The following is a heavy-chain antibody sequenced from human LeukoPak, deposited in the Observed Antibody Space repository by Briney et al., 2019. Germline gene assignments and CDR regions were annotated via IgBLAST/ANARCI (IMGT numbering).Heavy chain of an antibody. CDR1: GGSFSGYY. Sequence: PSETLSLTCAVYGGSFSGYYWSWIRQPPGKGLEWIGEINHSGSTNYNPSLKSRVTISVDTSKNQFSLKLSSMTAADTAVYYCASLPRPNCSSTSCYELDVWGKGTTVTVSS. CDR2: INHSGST. CDR3: ASLPRPNCSSTSCYELDV. J-gene: IGHJ6*04. V-gene: IGHV4-34*01. D-gene: IGHD2-2*01.